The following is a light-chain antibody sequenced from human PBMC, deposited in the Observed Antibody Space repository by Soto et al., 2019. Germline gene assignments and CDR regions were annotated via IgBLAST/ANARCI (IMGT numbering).Light chain of an antibody. Sequence: QSVLTQPASVSGSPGQSITISCTGTSSDVGGYNYVSWYQQHPGKAPKLMIYDVSNRPSGVSNRFSGSKSGNTASLTISWLQDEDEADYYGSSYKYSRKLVVFGGGTKIAVL. CDR1: SSDVGGYNY. CDR3: SSYKYSRKLVV. J-gene: IGLJ2*01. V-gene: IGLV2-14*01. CDR2: DVS.